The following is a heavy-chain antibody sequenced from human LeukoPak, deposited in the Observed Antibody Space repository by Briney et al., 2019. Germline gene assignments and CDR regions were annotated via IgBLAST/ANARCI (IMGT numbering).Heavy chain of an antibody. D-gene: IGHD2-21*02. V-gene: IGHV3-11*04. J-gene: IGHJ6*03. CDR3: ARDKAEYCGGDCYPYYYYYMDV. Sequence: GSLRLSCAASGFTFSDYYMSWIRQAPGKGLEWVSYISSSGSTIYYADSVKGRFTISRDNAKNSLYLQINRLRAEDTAVYYCARDKAEYCGGDCYPYYYYYMDVWGKGTTVTVSS. CDR2: ISSSGSTI. CDR1: GFTFSDYY.